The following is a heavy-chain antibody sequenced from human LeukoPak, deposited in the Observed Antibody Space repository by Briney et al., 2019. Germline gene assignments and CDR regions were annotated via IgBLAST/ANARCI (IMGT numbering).Heavy chain of an antibody. Sequence: GSSVKVSCKASGYTFTSYGISWVRQAPGQGLEWMGWISAYNGNTNYAQKLQGRVTMTTDTSTSTAYMELRSLRSDDTAVYYCARAMVVTAIPRYNWFDPWGQGTLVTVSS. D-gene: IGHD2-21*02. CDR2: ISAYNGNT. J-gene: IGHJ5*02. V-gene: IGHV1-18*01. CDR3: ARAMVVTAIPRYNWFDP. CDR1: GYTFTSYG.